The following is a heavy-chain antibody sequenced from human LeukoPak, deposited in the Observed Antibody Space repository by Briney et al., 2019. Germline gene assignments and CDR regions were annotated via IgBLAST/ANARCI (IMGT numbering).Heavy chain of an antibody. CDR3: ARPGYTAGYDL. CDR2: MKGDGSEI. Sequence: GGSLRLSCEGSGFTFSNYWMGWVRQAPGKGLEWVANMKGDGSEIYYVDSVKGRFTISRDNAKNLLYLQMNSLRAEDTAVYYCARPGYTAGYDLWGQGTLVTVSS. CDR1: GFTFSNYW. J-gene: IGHJ3*01. D-gene: IGHD3-9*01. V-gene: IGHV3-7*01.